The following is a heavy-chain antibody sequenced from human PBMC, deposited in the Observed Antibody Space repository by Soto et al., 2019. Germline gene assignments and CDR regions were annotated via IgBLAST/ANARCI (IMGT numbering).Heavy chain of an antibody. Sequence: SETLSLTCTVSGGSISSGGYYWSWIRQHPGKGLEWIGYIYYSGSTYYNPSLKSRVTISVDTSKNQFSLKLSSVTAADTAVYYCARCRYYYDSSGYFFDYWGQGTLVTVSS. J-gene: IGHJ4*02. CDR2: IYYSGST. CDR3: ARCRYYYDSSGYFFDY. V-gene: IGHV4-31*03. D-gene: IGHD3-22*01. CDR1: GGSISSGGYY.